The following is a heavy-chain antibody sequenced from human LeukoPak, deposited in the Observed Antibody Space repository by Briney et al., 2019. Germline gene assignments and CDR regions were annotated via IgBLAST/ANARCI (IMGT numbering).Heavy chain of an antibody. CDR1: GYTFTSYD. V-gene: IGHV1-8*01. CDR2: MNPNSGNT. D-gene: IGHD2-2*02. CDR3: ARAGYCSSTSCYTSFWFDP. Sequence: ASVTVSCKASGYTFTSYDINWVRQATGQGLEWMGWMNPNSGNTGYAQKFQGRVTMTRNTSISTAYMELSSLRSEDTAVYYCARAGYCSSTSCYTSFWFDPWGQGTLVTVSS. J-gene: IGHJ5*02.